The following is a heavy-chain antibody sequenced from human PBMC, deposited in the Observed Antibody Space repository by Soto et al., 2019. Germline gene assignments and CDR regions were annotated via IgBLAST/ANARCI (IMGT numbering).Heavy chain of an antibody. CDR3: AREGIGGNWFDR. Sequence: VASVKVSCKASGGTFSSYAISWVRQAPGQGLEWMGGIIPIFGTANYAQKFQGRVTITADESTSTAYMELSSLRSEDTAVYYCAREGIGGNWFDRWGQGTLVTVSS. J-gene: IGHJ5*02. CDR2: IIPIFGTA. D-gene: IGHD1-26*01. V-gene: IGHV1-69*13. CDR1: GGTFSSYA.